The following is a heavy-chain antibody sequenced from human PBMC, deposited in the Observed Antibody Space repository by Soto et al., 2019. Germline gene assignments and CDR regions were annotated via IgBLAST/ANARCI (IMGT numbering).Heavy chain of an antibody. V-gene: IGHV3-74*01. Sequence: LRLSCAASGFTFSSYWMHWVRQAPGKGLVWVSRINPDGSATNYADSVKGRFTISRDNAKNTLCLQMNSLRAEDTAVFYCGRGGSDSPMAPGYWGQGTLVTVSS. CDR3: GRGGSDSPMAPGY. CDR2: INPDGSAT. CDR1: GFTFSSYW. J-gene: IGHJ4*02. D-gene: IGHD5-18*01.